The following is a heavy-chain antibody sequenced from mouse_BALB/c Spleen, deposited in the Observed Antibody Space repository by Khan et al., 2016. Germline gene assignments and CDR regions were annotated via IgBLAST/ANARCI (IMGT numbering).Heavy chain of an antibody. CDR3: ARDGWGYYAMDY. V-gene: IGHV2-6-7*01. CDR1: GFSIIAYG. CDR2: IWGDGST. J-gene: IGHJ4*01. Sequence: QVQLKESGPGLVAPSQSLSITCTVSGFSIIAYGVNWVRQPPGKGLEWLGKIWGDGSTDYNSAIKTRLNITKDNSKCQVALKMNSLQTDDTAKYYCARDGWGYYAMDYWGQGTSVTVSS. D-gene: IGHD2-2*01.